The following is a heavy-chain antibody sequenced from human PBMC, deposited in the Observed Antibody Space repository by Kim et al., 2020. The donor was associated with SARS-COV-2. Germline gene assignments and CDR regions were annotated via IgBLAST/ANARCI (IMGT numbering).Heavy chain of an antibody. D-gene: IGHD6-6*01. Sequence: SETLSLTCTVSGGSISSKDYYWSWIRQHPGKGPEWIGFISYSGNTNYNPSLKSRVTISVDTSKNQFSLKLSSVTAADTAVYFCARSPVYHGFDPWGQGILVSVSS. CDR2: ISYSGNT. CDR3: ARSPVYHGFDP. CDR1: GGSISSKDYY. V-gene: IGHV4-31*03. J-gene: IGHJ5*02.